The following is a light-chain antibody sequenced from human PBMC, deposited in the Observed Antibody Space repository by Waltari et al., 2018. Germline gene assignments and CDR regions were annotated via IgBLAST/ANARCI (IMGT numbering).Light chain of an antibody. CDR3: SSYTSSSTYV. Sequence: QSALTQPASVSGSLGQALTISCAGVYNDVSWHQQHTGNAPKLMIFDVSQRPSGVSNRFSGSRSGNTSSLTISGLQAEDEANYFCSSYTSSSTYVFGTGTKVT. V-gene: IGLV2-14*03. CDR2: DVS. CDR1: VYND. J-gene: IGLJ1*01.